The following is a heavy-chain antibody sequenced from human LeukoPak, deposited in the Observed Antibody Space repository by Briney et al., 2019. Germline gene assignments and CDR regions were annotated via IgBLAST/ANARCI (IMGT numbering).Heavy chain of an antibody. CDR2: ISGSGGST. CDR1: GFTFSSYA. D-gene: IGHD5-18*01. Sequence: GGSLRLSCAASGFTFSSYAMSWVRQAPGKGLEWVSAISGSGGSTYYADSVKGRFTISGDNSKNTLYLQMNSLRAEDTAVYYCARDTAMVRRRGDYWGQGTLVTVS. J-gene: IGHJ4*02. CDR3: ARDTAMVRRRGDY. V-gene: IGHV3-23*01.